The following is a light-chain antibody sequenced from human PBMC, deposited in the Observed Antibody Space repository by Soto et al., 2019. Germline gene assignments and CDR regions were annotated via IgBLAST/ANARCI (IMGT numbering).Light chain of an antibody. CDR2: DAS. J-gene: IGKJ1*01. CDR1: QSISSW. Sequence: DIQMTQSPSTLSASVGDRVTITCRARQSISSWLAWYQQKPGKAPKLLIYDASSLESGVPSRFSGSGSGTEFTLTISSLQPDDFATYYCQQYNSYSPVTFGQGTKVDIK. V-gene: IGKV1-5*01. CDR3: QQYNSYSPVT.